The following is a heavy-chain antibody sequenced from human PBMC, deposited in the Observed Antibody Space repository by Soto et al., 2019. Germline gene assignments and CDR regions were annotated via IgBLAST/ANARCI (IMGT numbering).Heavy chain of an antibody. Sequence: QVQLVESGGGVVQPGMSLRLSCAASGFTFSSYGMHWVRQAPGKGLEWVAGMSYDGSRKYYADSLKGRFTISRDNSKNTLSLQMNSLRPEDTAVYYCAKDRAHGDPYYYGMDVWGQGTRVTVSS. CDR3: AKDRAHGDPYYYGMDV. J-gene: IGHJ6*02. CDR1: GFTFSSYG. CDR2: MSYDGSRK. V-gene: IGHV3-30*18. D-gene: IGHD4-17*01.